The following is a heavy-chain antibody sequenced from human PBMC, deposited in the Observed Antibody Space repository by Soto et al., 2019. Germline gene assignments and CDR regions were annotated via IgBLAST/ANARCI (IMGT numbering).Heavy chain of an antibody. CDR2: INENGANT. Sequence: PGGSLRLSCAASGFIFTNYAMSWVRQTPGKGLEWVSTINENGANTHYADPVKGRFTISRVNSRGTVYLQMNSLRDEDTALYYCAKDVGAPALFDYWGQGTQVTVSS. CDR1: GFIFTNYA. CDR3: AKDVGAPALFDY. D-gene: IGHD6-13*01. J-gene: IGHJ4*02. V-gene: IGHV3-23*01.